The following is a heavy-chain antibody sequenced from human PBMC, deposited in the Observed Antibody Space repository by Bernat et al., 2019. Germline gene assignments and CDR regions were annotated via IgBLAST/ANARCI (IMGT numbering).Heavy chain of an antibody. J-gene: IGHJ4*02. CDR1: AGSISSHNYF. V-gene: IGHV4-39*07. CDR2: VYSSGST. D-gene: IGHD3-10*01. CDR3: AREGHIRITMVRSPAGLGY. Sequence: QLQLQESGPGLVKPSETLSLTCTVSAGSISSHNYFWGWIREPPGKGLEWIGSVYSSGSTYYNPSLKSRVTISVDKSKNQFSLKLSSVTAADTAVYYCAREGHIRITMVRSPAGLGYWGQGTLVTVSS.